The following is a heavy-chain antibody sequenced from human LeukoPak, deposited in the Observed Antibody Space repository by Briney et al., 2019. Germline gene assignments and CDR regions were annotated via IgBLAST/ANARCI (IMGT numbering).Heavy chain of an antibody. CDR2: IWYDGSNK. Sequence: GGSLRLSCAASGFTFSSYGMHWVRQAPGKGLEWVAVIWYDGSNKYYADSVKGRFTISRDNSKNTLYLQMNSLRAEDTAVYYCAREGALGDYGDYGGYYYFDYWGQGTLVTVSS. D-gene: IGHD4-17*01. CDR3: AREGALGDYGDYGGYYYFDY. V-gene: IGHV3-33*01. CDR1: GFTFSSYG. J-gene: IGHJ4*02.